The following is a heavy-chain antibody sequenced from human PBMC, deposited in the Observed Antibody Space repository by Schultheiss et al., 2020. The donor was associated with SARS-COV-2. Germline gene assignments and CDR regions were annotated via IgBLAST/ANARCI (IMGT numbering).Heavy chain of an antibody. J-gene: IGHJ4*02. D-gene: IGHD1-1*01. Sequence: GGSLRLSCAASGFTFSSYAMHWVRQAPGKGLEWVSAISGSGGSTYYADSVKGRFTISRDNSKNTLYLQMNSLRAEDTAVYYCARDPGRLESGAGDYWGQGTLVTVSS. CDR1: GFTFSSYA. CDR2: ISGSGGST. V-gene: IGHV3-23*01. CDR3: ARDPGRLESGAGDY.